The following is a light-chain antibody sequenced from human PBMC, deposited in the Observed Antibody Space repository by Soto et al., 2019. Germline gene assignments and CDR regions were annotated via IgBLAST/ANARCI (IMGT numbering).Light chain of an antibody. CDR2: LND. CDR3: QSYDSGVTGSV. Sequence: QSVLTQPPSLSATPGQRVNISCSGSFSNIGDNAVNWYQQLPGAAPKLLIYLNDQRPSGVPDRFSGSKSGTSAFLAISGLQSEDEADYYCQSYDSGVTGSVFGTGTKVTVL. CDR1: FSNIGDNA. V-gene: IGLV1-44*01. J-gene: IGLJ1*01.